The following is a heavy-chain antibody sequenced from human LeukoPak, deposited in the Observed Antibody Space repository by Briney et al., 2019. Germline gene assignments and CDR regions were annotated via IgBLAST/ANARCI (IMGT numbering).Heavy chain of an antibody. V-gene: IGHV1-18*01. J-gene: IGHJ3*01. Sequence: ASVKVSFKASGYNFRNYAINWVRQAPGQGLEWMGWISAYTSHTNYAQKFQGRVTMTANTSTNTASMELRSLRSDDTAVYYCARPANLYYASDAFDLWGQGTIVTVSP. CDR2: ISAYTSHT. CDR1: GYNFRNYA. D-gene: IGHD2-8*01. CDR3: ARPANLYYASDAFDL.